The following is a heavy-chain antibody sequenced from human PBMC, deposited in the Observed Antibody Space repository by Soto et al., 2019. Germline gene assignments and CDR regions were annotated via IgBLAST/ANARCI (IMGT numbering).Heavy chain of an antibody. CDR2: ISWDGGST. CDR3: AKDMPYSSSWYGYFQH. J-gene: IGHJ1*01. D-gene: IGHD6-13*01. Sequence: PGGSLRLSCAASGFTFDDYTMHWGRQAPWKGLEWVSLISWDGGSTYYADSVKGRFTISRDSSKNSLYLQMNSLRTEDTALYYCAKDMPYSSSWYGYFQHWGQGTLVTVSS. V-gene: IGHV3-43*01. CDR1: GFTFDDYT.